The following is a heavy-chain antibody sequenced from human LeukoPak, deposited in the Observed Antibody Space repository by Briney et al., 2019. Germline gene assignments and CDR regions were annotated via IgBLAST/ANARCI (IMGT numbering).Heavy chain of an antibody. CDR3: AKCLGDLGRESFQH. Sequence: QPGGSLRLSCAASGFTFSSYGMHWVRQAPGKGLEWVAVISYDGSNKYYADSVKGRFTISRDNSKNTLYLQMNSLRAEDTAVYYCAKCLGDLGRESFQHWGQGTLVTVSS. V-gene: IGHV3-30*18. D-gene: IGHD2-21*01. J-gene: IGHJ1*01. CDR2: ISYDGSNK. CDR1: GFTFSSYG.